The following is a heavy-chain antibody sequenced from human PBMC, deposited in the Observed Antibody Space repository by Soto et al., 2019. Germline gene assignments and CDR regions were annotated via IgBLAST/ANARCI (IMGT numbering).Heavy chain of an antibody. CDR2: IYHSGST. D-gene: IGHD3-10*01. CDR1: SGSISSSNW. J-gene: IGHJ5*02. Sequence: QVQLQESGPGLVKPSGTLSLTCAVSSGSISSSNWWSWVRQPPGKGLEWIGEIYHSGSTNYNPSLKSRVTISVDKSKNQFSLKLSSVTAADTAVYYCASSYYYGSGSYYNSGSGWFDPWGQGTLVTVSS. V-gene: IGHV4-4*02. CDR3: ASSYYYGSGSYYNSGSGWFDP.